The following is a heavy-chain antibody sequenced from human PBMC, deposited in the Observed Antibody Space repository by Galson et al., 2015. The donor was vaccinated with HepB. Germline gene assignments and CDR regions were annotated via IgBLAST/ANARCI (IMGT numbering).Heavy chain of an antibody. J-gene: IGHJ6*02. CDR2: ISSDNGNA. D-gene: IGHD5-18*01. CDR3: AVTGRGFSPGRPWHYYGLDV. CDR1: GHTFNNYV. Sequence: SVKVSCKASGHTFNNYVVTWVRKAPGQGLEWMGWISSDNGNAHSAQNIQGRVTMTTDTSTSTVYMELRSLTFDDTAVYYCAVTGRGFSPGRPWHYYGLDVWGQGTAVTVSS. V-gene: IGHV1-18*01.